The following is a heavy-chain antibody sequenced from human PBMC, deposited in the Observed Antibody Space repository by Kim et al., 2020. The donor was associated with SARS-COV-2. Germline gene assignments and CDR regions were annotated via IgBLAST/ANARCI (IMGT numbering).Heavy chain of an antibody. V-gene: IGHV3-33*06. CDR3: AKDHPEIFRRGRDGYNYVGYFDY. J-gene: IGHJ4*02. D-gene: IGHD5-12*01. CDR1: GFTFSSYA. CDR2: IWYDGSNK. Sequence: GGSLRLSCAASGFTFSSYAMHWVRQAPGKGLEWVAVIWYDGSNKYYADSVKGRFTISRDNSKNTLYLQMNSLRAEDTAVYYCAKDHPEIFRRGRDGYNYVGYFDYWGQGTLVTVSS.